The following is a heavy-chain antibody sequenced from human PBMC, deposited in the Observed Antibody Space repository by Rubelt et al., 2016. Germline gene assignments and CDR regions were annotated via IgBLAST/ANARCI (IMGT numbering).Heavy chain of an antibody. Sequence: VQLVESGGGLVQPGGSLRLSCAASGFTFSTFSMTWVRQAPGKGLEWVAVISNDGSNKYYADSVKGRFTISRDNSKNTLSLQMNSLRAEDTAVYYCVKELGHYFGLDVWGQGTTVSVAS. CDR2: ISNDGSNK. CDR1: GFTFSTFS. CDR3: VKELGHYFGLDV. V-gene: IGHV3-30*14. J-gene: IGHJ6*02. D-gene: IGHD7-27*01.